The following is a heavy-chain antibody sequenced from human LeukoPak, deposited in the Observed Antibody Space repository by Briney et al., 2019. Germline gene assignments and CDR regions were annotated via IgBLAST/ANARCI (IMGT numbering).Heavy chain of an antibody. CDR2: INPNSGGT. D-gene: IGHD3-10*01. Sequence: GASVKVSCKASGYTFTGYYMHWVRQAPGQGLEWMGRINPNSGGTNYAQKFQGRVTMTRDTSISTASMELSRLRSDDTAVYYCARGTMVRGVITLPLGYWGQGTLVTVSS. V-gene: IGHV1-2*06. CDR3: ARGTMVRGVITLPLGY. CDR1: GYTFTGYY. J-gene: IGHJ4*02.